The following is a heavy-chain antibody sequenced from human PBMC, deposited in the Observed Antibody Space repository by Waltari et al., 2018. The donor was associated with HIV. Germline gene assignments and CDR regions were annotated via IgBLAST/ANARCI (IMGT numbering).Heavy chain of an antibody. J-gene: IGHJ4*02. V-gene: IGHV7-4-1*02. CDR3: ARVDGSASFSCDS. CDR1: TYTFTNYA. Sequence: QVQLVQSGSDLKKPGASVNVSCKASTYTFTNYALNWVRQAPGQGLEWMGWINTRTGNPTYAQALTGRFVFSLDTSVSTAYLQITSLKAEDTAIYYCARVDGSASFSCDSWGQGALVTVSS. CDR2: INTRTGNP. D-gene: IGHD1-1*01.